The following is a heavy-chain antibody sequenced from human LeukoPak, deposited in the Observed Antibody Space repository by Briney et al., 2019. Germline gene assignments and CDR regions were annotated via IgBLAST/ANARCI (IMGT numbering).Heavy chain of an antibody. Sequence: GGSLRLSCAASGFSLRAYDLIWVRQAPGKGLDWVSIINGGGDIMMYEDSVKGRFTISRDNSRNTFYLQMNSLRVEDTAVYYCAMRDRGYGLDIWGQGTMVTVSS. CDR3: AMRDRGYGLDI. J-gene: IGHJ3*02. D-gene: IGHD3-10*01. V-gene: IGHV3-23*01. CDR1: GFSLRAYD. CDR2: INGGGDIM.